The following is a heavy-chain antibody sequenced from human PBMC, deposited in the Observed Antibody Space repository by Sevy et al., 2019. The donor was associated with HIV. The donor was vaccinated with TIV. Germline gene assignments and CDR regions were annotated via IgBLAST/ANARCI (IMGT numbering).Heavy chain of an antibody. CDR3: ARGPGVVAVAALNWFDP. V-gene: IGHV3-30*04. CDR2: ISYDGSDK. J-gene: IGHJ5*02. D-gene: IGHD2-15*01. Sequence: GGSLRLSCAASGLTFSSYAMHWVRQAPGKGLEWEAVISYDGSDKYFADSVKGRFTISRDNSKNTLFLQMNSLRTEDTAVYYCARGPGVVAVAALNWFDPWGQGTLVTVSS. CDR1: GLTFSSYA.